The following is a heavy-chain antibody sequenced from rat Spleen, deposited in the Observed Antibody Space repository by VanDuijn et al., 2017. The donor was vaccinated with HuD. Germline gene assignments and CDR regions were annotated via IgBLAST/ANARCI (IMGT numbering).Heavy chain of an antibody. CDR1: GFTFSNYF. Sequence: EVQLVGSGGGLVQPGRSLKLSCAASGFTFSNYFMAWVRQAPTKGLEWVAYINPDGGSTYYRDSVKGRFTISRDDAKSTLYLQMDSLRSEDTATYYCTSHGARVSRFAYWGQGTLVTVS. CDR2: INPDGGST. J-gene: IGHJ3*01. D-gene: IGHD1-4*01. V-gene: IGHV5-27*01. CDR3: TSHGARVSRFAY.